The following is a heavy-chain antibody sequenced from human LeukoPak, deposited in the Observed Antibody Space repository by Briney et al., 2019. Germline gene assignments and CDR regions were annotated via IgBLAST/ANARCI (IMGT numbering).Heavy chain of an antibody. J-gene: IGHJ5*02. Sequence: ASVKVSCKASGYTFTGYYMHWVRQASGQGLEWMGWINPNSGGTNYAQKFQGRVTMTRDTSISTAYMELSRLRSDDTAVYYCATKAPGYCSGGSYYSWGAFDPWGQGTLVTVSS. D-gene: IGHD2-15*01. CDR3: ATKAPGYCSGGSYYSWGAFDP. V-gene: IGHV1-2*02. CDR2: INPNSGGT. CDR1: GYTFTGYY.